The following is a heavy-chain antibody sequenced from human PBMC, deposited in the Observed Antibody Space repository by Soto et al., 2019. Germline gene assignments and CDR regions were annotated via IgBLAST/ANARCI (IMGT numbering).Heavy chain of an antibody. CDR3: ARRGGGVVLAATTPFGH. CDR1: SGSISTANW. D-gene: IGHD2-15*01. J-gene: IGHJ4*02. Sequence: SETLSLTCTVSSGSISTANWWSWVRQPPGGGLEWIGEIYHSGSTNYNLSLKSRVTLSVDTSKNQFSLSLLSVTAADSAIYYCARRGGGVVLAATTPFGHWGQGALVTVSS. CDR2: IYHSGST. V-gene: IGHV4-4*02.